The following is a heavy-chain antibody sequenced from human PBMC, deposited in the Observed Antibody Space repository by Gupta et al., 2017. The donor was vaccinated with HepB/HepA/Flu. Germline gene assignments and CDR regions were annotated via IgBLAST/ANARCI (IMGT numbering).Heavy chain of an antibody. Sequence: QLQLQESGPGLVKPSETLSLTCTVSGGSISSSSYYLGWIRQPPGKGLEWIGSIYYSGSTYYNPSLKSRVTISVDTSKNQFSLKLSSVTAADTAVYYCANQWLVLGWFDPWGQGTLVTVSS. CDR3: ANQWLVLGWFDP. V-gene: IGHV4-39*01. D-gene: IGHD6-19*01. CDR2: IYYSGST. J-gene: IGHJ5*02. CDR1: GGSISSSSYY.